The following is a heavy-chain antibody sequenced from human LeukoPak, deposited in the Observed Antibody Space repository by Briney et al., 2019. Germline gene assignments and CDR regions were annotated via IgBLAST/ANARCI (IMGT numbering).Heavy chain of an antibody. CDR3: ARRAMAATSFDY. V-gene: IGHV3-11*04. CDR2: ISSSSNTA. D-gene: IGHD1-26*01. J-gene: IGHJ4*02. Sequence: GGSLRLSCAASGFTFSDYYMTWVRQAPGKELEWLSYISSSSNTAYYADSVKGRLTVSRDNTNNSLYVQMTNLRAEDTAVYYCARRAMAATSFDYWGQGTLVTVSS. CDR1: GFTFSDYY.